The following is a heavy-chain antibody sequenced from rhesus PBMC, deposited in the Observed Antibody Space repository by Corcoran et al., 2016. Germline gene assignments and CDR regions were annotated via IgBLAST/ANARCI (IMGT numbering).Heavy chain of an antibody. CDR1: GGSFSSYW. Sequence: QVQLQESGPGLVKPSETLSLTCAVSGGSFSSYWLSWIRQPPWKVLEWIGEINGNSGSTNYNPSLKSRVDISKNTYKNQLSLKLRSVTAADAAVYYCASPLTVGHIDYWCQGVLVTVSS. D-gene: IGHD3-3*01. CDR2: INGNSGST. J-gene: IGHJ4*01. V-gene: IGHV4-80*01. CDR3: ASPLTVGHIDY.